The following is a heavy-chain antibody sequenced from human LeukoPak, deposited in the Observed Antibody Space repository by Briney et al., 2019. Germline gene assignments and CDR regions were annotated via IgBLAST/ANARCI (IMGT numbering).Heavy chain of an antibody. CDR2: IKLDGSSE. V-gene: IGHV3-7*01. CDR3: ARDTKEGTFDY. J-gene: IGHJ4*02. CDR1: GFTFTSYA. D-gene: IGHD3-10*01. Sequence: GGSLRLSCAASGFTFTSYALSWVRQAPGKGLEWVANIKLDGSSEYYVDSVKGRFSISSDNAENSLYLQMNSLRAEDTAVYYCARDTKEGTFDYWGQGTLVTVSS.